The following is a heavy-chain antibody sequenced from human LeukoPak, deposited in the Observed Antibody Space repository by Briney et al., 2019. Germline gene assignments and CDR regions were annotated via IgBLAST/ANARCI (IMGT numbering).Heavy chain of an antibody. CDR2: TYYRSKWYN. CDR1: GDSISSNSAA. V-gene: IGHV6-1*01. J-gene: IGHJ4*02. CDR3: ARETNLNHYSSGYYYFDY. D-gene: IGHD3-22*01. Sequence: SQTLSLTCAISGDSISSNSAAWNWIRQSPSRGLEWLGRTYYRSKWYNDYAVSVKSRITINPDTSKNQFSLQLNSVTPEDTAVYVCARETNLNHYSSGYYYFDYWGQGTLVTVSS.